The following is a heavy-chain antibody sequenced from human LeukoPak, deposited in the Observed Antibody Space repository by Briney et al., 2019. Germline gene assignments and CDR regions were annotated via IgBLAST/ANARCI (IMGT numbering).Heavy chain of an antibody. V-gene: IGHV3-30*14. D-gene: IGHD5-18*01. CDR3: ARDRAYTYGYAYYFEN. Sequence: GGSLRLSCAASGFTFSSYAMHWVRQAPGKGLEWVAVISYDGSNKYYADSVKGRFTISRDNSKNMVHLQMNSLRAEDTAVYYCARDRAYTYGYAYYFENWGQGTLVTVSS. CDR1: GFTFSSYA. J-gene: IGHJ4*02. CDR2: ISYDGSNK.